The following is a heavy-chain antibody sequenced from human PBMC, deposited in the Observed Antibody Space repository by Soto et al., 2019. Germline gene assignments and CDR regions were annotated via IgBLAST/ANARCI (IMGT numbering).Heavy chain of an antibody. CDR2: INPSGGST. D-gene: IGHD3-22*01. CDR1: GYTFTSYY. CDR3: AADRGYYDSSGYYWMRDAFDI. V-gene: IGHV1-46*01. Sequence: ASVKVSCKASGYTFTSYYMHWVRQAPGQGLEWMGIINPSGGSTSYAQKFQGRVTMTRDTSTSTVYMELSSLRSEDTAVYYFAADRGYYDSSGYYWMRDAFDIWGQGTMVTVSS. J-gene: IGHJ3*02.